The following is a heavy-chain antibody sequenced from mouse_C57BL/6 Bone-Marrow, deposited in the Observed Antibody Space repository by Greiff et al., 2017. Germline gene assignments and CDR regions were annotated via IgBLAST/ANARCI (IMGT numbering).Heavy chain of an antibody. CDR3: AREQLRRTPDYAMDY. CDR2: IYPGSGST. D-gene: IGHD3-2*02. J-gene: IGHJ4*01. CDR1: GYTFTSYW. Sequence: QVQLQQSGAELVKPGASVKMSCKASGYTFTSYWITWVKQRPGQGLEWIGDIYPGSGSTNYNEKFKSKATLTVDTSSSTAYMQLSSLTSEDSAVYYCAREQLRRTPDYAMDYWGQGTSVTVSS. V-gene: IGHV1-55*01.